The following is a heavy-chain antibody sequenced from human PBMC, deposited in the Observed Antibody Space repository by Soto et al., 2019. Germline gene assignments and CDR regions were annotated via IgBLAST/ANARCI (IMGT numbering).Heavy chain of an antibody. CDR2: INPNSGGT. V-gene: IGHV1-2*04. Sequence: GASVKVSCKASGYTFTGYYMHWVRQAPGQGLEWMGWINPNSGGTNYAQKFQGWVTMTRDTSISTAYMELSRLRSDDTAVYYCARAQFLEWFTYYYYGMDVWGQGTTVTRLL. CDR3: ARAQFLEWFTYYYYGMDV. D-gene: IGHD3-3*01. J-gene: IGHJ6*02. CDR1: GYTFTGYY.